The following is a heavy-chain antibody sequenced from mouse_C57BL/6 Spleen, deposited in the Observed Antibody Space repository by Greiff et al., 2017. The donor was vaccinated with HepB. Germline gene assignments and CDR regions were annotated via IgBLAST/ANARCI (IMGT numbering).Heavy chain of an antibody. CDR1: GYTFTDYN. V-gene: IGHV1-22*01. CDR2: INPNNGGT. D-gene: IGHD1-1*01. J-gene: IGHJ3*01. CDR3: ARPLYYGSSPWFAY. Sequence: VQLQQSGPELVKPGASVKMSCKASGYTFTDYNMHWVKQSHGKSLEWIGYINPNNGGTSYNQKFKGKATLTVNKSSSTAYMELRSLTSEDSAVYYCARPLYYGSSPWFAYWGQGTLVTVSA.